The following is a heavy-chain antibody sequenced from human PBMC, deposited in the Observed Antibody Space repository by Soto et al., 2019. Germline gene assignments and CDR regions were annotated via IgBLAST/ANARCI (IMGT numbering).Heavy chain of an antibody. D-gene: IGHD2-8*02. Sequence: QVQLVQSGAEVKKPGSSVKVSCKVSGDTFNTYTISWVRQAPGQGLEWMGRIIPILAVTTYSLKFQGRISNTADESASTAYMEVSSLKSEDTAIYYCAARYWSAANCVNPWAYWGQGTLVAVSS. CDR1: GDTFNTYT. CDR3: AARYWSAANCVNPWAY. V-gene: IGHV1-69*02. CDR2: IIPILAVT. J-gene: IGHJ4*02.